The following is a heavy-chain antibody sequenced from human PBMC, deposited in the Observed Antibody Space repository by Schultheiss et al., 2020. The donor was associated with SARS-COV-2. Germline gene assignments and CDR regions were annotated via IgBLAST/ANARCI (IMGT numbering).Heavy chain of an antibody. CDR2: IYYSGST. J-gene: IGHJ6*02. Sequence: SETLSLTCTVSGGSISSGDYYWSWIRQPPGKGLEWIGYIYYSGSTYYNPSLKSRVTISVDTSKNQFSLKLSSVTAADTAVYYCARDTFAYYYDSSGPYYYYGMDVWGQGTTVTVSS. CDR1: GGSISSGDYY. V-gene: IGHV4-30-4*01. CDR3: ARDTFAYYYDSSGPYYYYGMDV. D-gene: IGHD3-22*01.